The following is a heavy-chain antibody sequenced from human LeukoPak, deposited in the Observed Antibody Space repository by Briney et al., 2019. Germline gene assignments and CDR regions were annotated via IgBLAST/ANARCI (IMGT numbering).Heavy chain of an antibody. CDR1: GGSVNSGTYY. Sequence: PSETLSLTCTVSGGSVNSGTYYWSWIRQPPGKGLEWIGNIYYSGSAYYNPSLKSRVTMSVDTSKNQFSLKLSSVTAADTAVYYCARDRSPFDYWGQGTLVTVSS. CDR2: IYYSGSA. J-gene: IGHJ4*02. V-gene: IGHV4-39*07. CDR3: ARDRSPFDY.